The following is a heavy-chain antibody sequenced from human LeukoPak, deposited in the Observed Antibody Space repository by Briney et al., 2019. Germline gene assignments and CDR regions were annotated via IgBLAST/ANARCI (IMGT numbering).Heavy chain of an antibody. CDR2: INQDGSEK. J-gene: IGHJ6*03. V-gene: IGHV3-7*01. Sequence: PGGSLRLSCAASRTTFIHYWMSWVRQAPGKGLEWVANINQDGSEKYYVDSVKGRFIISRDNAGNSVYLHMNSLRAEDTAVYYCARDVRNRVGLNYYHQYMDVWGIGTTVTVSS. CDR1: RTTFIHYW. CDR3: ARDVRNRVGLNYYHQYMDV. D-gene: IGHD1-26*01.